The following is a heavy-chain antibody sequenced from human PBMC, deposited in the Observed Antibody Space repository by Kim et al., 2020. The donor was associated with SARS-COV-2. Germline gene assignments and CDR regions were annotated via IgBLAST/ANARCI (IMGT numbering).Heavy chain of an antibody. V-gene: IGHV1-46*01. CDR3: AGSYGGGYWFDP. J-gene: IGHJ5*02. D-gene: IGHD3-16*01. Sequence: ASVKVSCKASGYTFTTYYMHWVRQAPGQGLEWMGIINPSGGSTSYAQKFQGRVTMTRDTSTSTVYMELSSLRSEDTAVYYCAGSYGGGYWFDPWGQGTLVTVSS. CDR1: GYTFTTYY. CDR2: INPSGGST.